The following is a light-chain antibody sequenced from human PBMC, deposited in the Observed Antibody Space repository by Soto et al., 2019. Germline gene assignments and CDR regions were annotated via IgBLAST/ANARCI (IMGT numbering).Light chain of an antibody. CDR2: HVS. CDR1: ESISTN. V-gene: IGKV3-15*01. CDR3: QQYNKWPPWT. Sequence: EIVMTQSPATLSVSPGERVTLSCRASESISTNLAWYQQKPGQAPRLVLYHVSSRAAGVPARFSGSGSGTEFTLTISSLQSEDFAVYYCQQYNKWPPWTFGQGTKVEI. J-gene: IGKJ1*01.